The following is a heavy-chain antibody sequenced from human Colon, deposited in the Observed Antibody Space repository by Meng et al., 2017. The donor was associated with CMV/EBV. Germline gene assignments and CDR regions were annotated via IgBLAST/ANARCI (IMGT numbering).Heavy chain of an antibody. Sequence: GGSLRLSCAASGFIVNSNFMSWVRQAPGKGLEWVSVFYSGGRPYYADSVKGRFTVSIDNSENTVYLQMNSLRPEDTAVYYCARDRCNKTSCYYYGMDVWGQGTTVTVSS. D-gene: IGHD2-2*01. J-gene: IGHJ6*02. V-gene: IGHV3-66*02. CDR2: FYSGGRP. CDR1: GFIVNSNF. CDR3: ARDRCNKTSCYYYGMDV.